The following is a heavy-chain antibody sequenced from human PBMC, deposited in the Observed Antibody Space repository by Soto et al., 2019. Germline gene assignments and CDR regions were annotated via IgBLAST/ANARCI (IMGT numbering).Heavy chain of an antibody. V-gene: IGHV3-21*01. Sequence: GSLRLSCAASGFTFSSYSMNWVRQAPGKGLEWVSSISSSSSYIYYADSVKGRFTISRDNAKNSLYLQMNSLRAEDTAVYYCAREADILNWFDPWGQGTLVTV. CDR3: AREADILNWFDP. D-gene: IGHD3-9*01. CDR2: ISSSSSYI. CDR1: GFTFSSYS. J-gene: IGHJ5*02.